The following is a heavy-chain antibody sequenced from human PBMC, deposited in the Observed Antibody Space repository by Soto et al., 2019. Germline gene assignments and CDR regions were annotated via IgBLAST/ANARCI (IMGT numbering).Heavy chain of an antibody. Sequence: QVQLVQSGAEMKRPGASVKVSCKSFGYTFTGYYIHWVRQAPGQGLEWMGWLNPDSGGTDYAEKFEDWPTMTMDTSLGTAYMELSRLKSDDTAIYYCVRGTTYNPPPRDAFDIWGQGTLVTVSS. V-gene: IGHV1-2*04. CDR3: VRGTTYNPPPRDAFDI. J-gene: IGHJ3*02. D-gene: IGHD1-1*01. CDR2: LNPDSGGT. CDR1: GYTFTGYY.